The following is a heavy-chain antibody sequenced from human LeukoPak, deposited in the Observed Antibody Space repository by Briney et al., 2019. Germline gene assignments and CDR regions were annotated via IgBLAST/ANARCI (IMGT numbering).Heavy chain of an antibody. CDR2: ISGSGGST. CDR3: AKDPGYCSSTSCEGWFAY. J-gene: IGHJ4*02. CDR1: GFTFSSYA. V-gene: IGHV3-23*01. D-gene: IGHD2-2*01. Sequence: GGSLRLSCAASGFTFSSYAMSWVRQAPGKGLEWVSAISGSGGSTYYADSVKGRFTISRGNSKNTLYLQMNSLRAEDTAVYYCAKDPGYCSSTSCEGWFAYWGQGTLVTVSS.